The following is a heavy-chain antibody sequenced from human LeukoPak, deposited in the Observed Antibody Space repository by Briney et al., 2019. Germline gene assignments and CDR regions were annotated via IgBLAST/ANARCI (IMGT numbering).Heavy chain of an antibody. CDR1: GFTFSNYW. CDR3: AREKLSFFDSSGYFDY. Sequence: GGSLRLSCAASGFTFSNYWMSWVRHAPGKRLEWVANINQDGREKSYVDSVRGRFTISRDNAKNSLYLQMSRLRAEDTAVYYCAREKLSFFDSSGYFDYWGQGTLVTVSS. V-gene: IGHV3-7*01. CDR2: INQDGREK. J-gene: IGHJ4*02. D-gene: IGHD3-22*01.